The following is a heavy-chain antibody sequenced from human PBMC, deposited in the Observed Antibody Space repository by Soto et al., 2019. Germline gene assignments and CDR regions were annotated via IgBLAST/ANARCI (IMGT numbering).Heavy chain of an antibody. CDR1: GYSISSGYY. J-gene: IGHJ6*02. CDR2: IYHSGST. Sequence: SETLSLTCAVSGYSISSGYYWSWVRQPPGKGLEWIGEIYHSGSTNYNPSLKSRVTISLDKSKNQFSLKLTSVTAADSVVYYCARDDHIVVVPTSLGAMDVWGQGTTVTVSS. CDR3: ARDDHIVVVPTSLGAMDV. V-gene: IGHV4-4*02. D-gene: IGHD2-2*01.